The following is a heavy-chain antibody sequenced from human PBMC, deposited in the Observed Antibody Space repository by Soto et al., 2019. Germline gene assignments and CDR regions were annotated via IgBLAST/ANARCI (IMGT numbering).Heavy chain of an antibody. CDR3: VRGDNWNDEASDY. CDR2: IWSDGNNR. J-gene: IGHJ4*02. V-gene: IGHV3-33*01. D-gene: IGHD1-1*01. Sequence: QVQLVESGGGVVQPGRSLRLSCAASGFMFSNHGMHWVRQAPGKGLAWVAVIWSDGNNRYYADSVKGRFTISRDNSKNTVYLKMNSLRAEDTAVYYCVRGDNWNDEASDYWGQGTLVTVSS. CDR1: GFMFSNHG.